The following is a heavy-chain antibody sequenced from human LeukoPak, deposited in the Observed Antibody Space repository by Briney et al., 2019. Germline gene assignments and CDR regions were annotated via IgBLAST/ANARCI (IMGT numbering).Heavy chain of an antibody. Sequence: ASVTVFCTASGYTFTSYDINWVRQATEQGLEWMGWMNPNSGNTGHAQKFQGRVTMTRNTSISTAYMELSSLRSEDTAVYYCARTAAGSSYYFDYWGQGTLVTVSS. CDR3: ARTAAGSSYYFDY. V-gene: IGHV1-8*01. CDR1: GYTFTSYD. CDR2: MNPNSGNT. J-gene: IGHJ4*02. D-gene: IGHD6-13*01.